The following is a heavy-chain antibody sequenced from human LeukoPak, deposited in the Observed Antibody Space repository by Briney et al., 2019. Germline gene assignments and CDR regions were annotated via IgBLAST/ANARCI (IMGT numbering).Heavy chain of an antibody. D-gene: IGHD2-2*01. V-gene: IGHV3-48*02. Sequence: GGSLRLSCAASGFTFSSYSMNWVRQAPGKGLEWVSYISSSSSTIYYADSVEGRFTISGDNDKNSLYLQMNSLRDEDTAVYYCARYYCSSTSCYAPSGYWGQGTLVTVSS. CDR1: GFTFSSYS. CDR3: ARYYCSSTSCYAPSGY. J-gene: IGHJ4*02. CDR2: ISSSSSTI.